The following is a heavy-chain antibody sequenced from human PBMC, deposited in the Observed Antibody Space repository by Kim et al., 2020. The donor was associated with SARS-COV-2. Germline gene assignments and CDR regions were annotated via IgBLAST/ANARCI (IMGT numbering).Heavy chain of an antibody. CDR3: ARVSGQLLVIYWYFDL. CDR2: ISSSSSYT. D-gene: IGHD6-19*01. CDR1: GFTFSDYY. V-gene: IGHV3-11*06. J-gene: IGHJ2*01. Sequence: GGSLRLSCAASGFTFSDYYMSWIRQAPGKGLEWVSYISSSSSYTNYAGSVKGRFTISRDNAKNSLYLQMNSLRAEYTAVYYCARVSGQLLVIYWYFDLWGRGTLVTVSS.